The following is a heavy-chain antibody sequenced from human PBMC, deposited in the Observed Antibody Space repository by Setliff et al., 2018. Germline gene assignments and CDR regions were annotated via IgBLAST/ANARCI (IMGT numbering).Heavy chain of an antibody. CDR2: IKEDGSQR. Sequence: PGGSLRLSCAASGFVLSDYAMDWARQAPGKGLEWVANIKEDGSQRNYVDAVRGRFTVSRDNARNLLYLQMNSLRVDDTAVYYCSSYLVSWGQGALVTVSS. V-gene: IGHV3-7*01. CDR1: GFVLSDYA. D-gene: IGHD2-21*01. J-gene: IGHJ4*02. CDR3: SSYLVS.